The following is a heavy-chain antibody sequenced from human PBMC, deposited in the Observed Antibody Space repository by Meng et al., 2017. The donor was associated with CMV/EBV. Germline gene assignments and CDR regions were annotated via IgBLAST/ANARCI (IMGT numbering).Heavy chain of an antibody. D-gene: IGHD6-13*01. Sequence: GESLKISCAASGFTFSSYAMSWVRQAPGKGLEWVSFISGSGGSTYYADSVKGRFTISRDNSKNTLYLQMNSLRAEDTAVYYCAHHSYSSSFVPSHGYWGQGTLVTVSS. J-gene: IGHJ4*02. CDR3: AHHSYSSSFVPSHGY. V-gene: IGHV3-23*01. CDR1: GFTFSSYA. CDR2: ISGSGGST.